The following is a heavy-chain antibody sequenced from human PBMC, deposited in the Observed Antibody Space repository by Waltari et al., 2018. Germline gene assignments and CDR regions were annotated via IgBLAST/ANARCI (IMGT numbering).Heavy chain of an antibody. CDR3: ARDISYGGFDY. J-gene: IGHJ4*02. D-gene: IGHD3-16*01. Sequence: EVYLVESGGTVVRPGGSLRLSCTTSGFTFDNHGMNWVRQAPGKGLDWVSGLTWNGGTTFYADSVKGRFTVSRDNAKNSLYLQMNSLTAEDTALYYCARDISYGGFDYWGQGTLVTVSS. V-gene: IGHV3-20*04. CDR1: GFTFDNHG. CDR2: LTWNGGTT.